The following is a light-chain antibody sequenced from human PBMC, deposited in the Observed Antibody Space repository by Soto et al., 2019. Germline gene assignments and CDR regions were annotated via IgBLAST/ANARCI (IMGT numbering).Light chain of an antibody. Sequence: EIVLTQSPGTLSVSPGERATLSCRASQTISSDYLAWYQQKPGQAPSLLLYGTSSRATGIPDRFSGSGSGADFSLTISRLKPEDSAIYYCQQYVGCTFGKGNKVEIK. J-gene: IGKJ1*01. CDR2: GTS. CDR1: QTISSDY. V-gene: IGKV3-20*01. CDR3: QQYVGCT.